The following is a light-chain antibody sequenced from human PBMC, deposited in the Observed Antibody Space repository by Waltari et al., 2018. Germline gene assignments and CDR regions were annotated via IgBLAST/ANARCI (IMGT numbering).Light chain of an antibody. CDR1: SSNIGSNY. Sequence: QSVLTQPPSASGTPGQRVTISCSGSSSNIGSNYVYWYQQLPGTAPKLLIYRNNQRPAGVPDRFSVSKSGTSASLAISGLRSEDEADYYCAAWDDSLSGFHVVFGGGTKLTVL. CDR2: RNN. J-gene: IGLJ2*01. CDR3: AAWDDSLSGFHVV. V-gene: IGLV1-47*01.